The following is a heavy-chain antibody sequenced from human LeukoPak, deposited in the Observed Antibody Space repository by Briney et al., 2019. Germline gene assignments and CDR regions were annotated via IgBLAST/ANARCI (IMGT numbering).Heavy chain of an antibody. CDR3: ARELLYSSSWYTGVSFDY. J-gene: IGHJ4*02. V-gene: IGHV3-7*01. CDR1: GFTFSRYW. CDR2: IKQDGSEE. D-gene: IGHD6-13*01. Sequence: GGSLRLSCAASGFTFSRYWMSWVRQAPGKGLEWVANIKQDGSEEYYVDSVKGRFTISRDNAKTSLSLQLNSLRAEDTAVYYCARELLYSSSWYTGVSFDYWGQGTLVTVSS.